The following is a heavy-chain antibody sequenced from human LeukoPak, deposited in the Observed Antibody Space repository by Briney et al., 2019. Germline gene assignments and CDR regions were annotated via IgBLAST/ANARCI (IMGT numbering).Heavy chain of an antibody. CDR2: IYSGGTT. J-gene: IGHJ4*02. D-gene: IGHD3-3*01. CDR3: ARAGRITIFGVGPDFDY. CDR1: GFTVSSNY. V-gene: IGHV3-66*02. Sequence: GGSLRLSCAASGFTVSSNYMNWVRQAPGKGLEWVSVIYSGGTTYYADSVKGRFTISRDNSKNTLYLQMNSLGAEDTAVYYCARAGRITIFGVGPDFDYWGQGTLVTVSS.